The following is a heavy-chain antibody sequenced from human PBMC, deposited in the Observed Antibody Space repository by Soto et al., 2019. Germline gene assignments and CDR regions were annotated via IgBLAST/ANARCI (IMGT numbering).Heavy chain of an antibody. J-gene: IGHJ4*02. D-gene: IGHD3-10*01. CDR3: ARGEVAPITDYYFDY. CDR2: ISAYNGNT. V-gene: IGHV1-18*01. CDR1: GYTFTSYG. Sequence: ASVKVSCKASGYTFTSYGISWVRQAPGQGLEWMGWISAYNGNTNYAQKLQGRVTMTTDTSTSTAYMELRSLRSDDTAVYYCARGEVAPITDYYFDYWGQGTLVTVSS.